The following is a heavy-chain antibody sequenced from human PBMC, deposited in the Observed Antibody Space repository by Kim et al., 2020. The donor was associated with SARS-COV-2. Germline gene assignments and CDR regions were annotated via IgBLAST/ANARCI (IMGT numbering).Heavy chain of an antibody. D-gene: IGHD3-22*01. J-gene: IGHJ4*02. Sequence: GGSLRLSCAASGFTFDDYAMHWVRQAPGKGLEWVSGISWNSGSIGYADSVKGRFTISRDNAKNSLYLQMNSLRAEDTALYYCAKGTDHYYDSSGYFDYWGQGTLVTVSS. CDR1: GFTFDDYA. CDR3: AKGTDHYYDSSGYFDY. CDR2: ISWNSGSI. V-gene: IGHV3-9*01.